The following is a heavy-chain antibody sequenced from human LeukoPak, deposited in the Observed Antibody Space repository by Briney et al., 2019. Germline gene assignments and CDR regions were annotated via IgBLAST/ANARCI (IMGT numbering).Heavy chain of an antibody. J-gene: IGHJ3*02. Sequence: SGPTLVKPTQTLTLTFTFSGFSLSTSGVGVGWIRQPPGKALEWLALIYWNDDKRYSPSLKSRLTITKDTSKNQVVLTMTNMDPVDTATYYCAHVRHSSSRRPGGAFDIWGQGTMVTVSS. CDR1: GFSLSTSGVG. CDR3: AHVRHSSSRRPGGAFDI. V-gene: IGHV2-5*01. D-gene: IGHD6-13*01. CDR2: IYWNDDK.